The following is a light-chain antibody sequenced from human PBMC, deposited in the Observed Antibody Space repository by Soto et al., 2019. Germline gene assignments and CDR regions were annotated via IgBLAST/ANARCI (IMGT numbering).Light chain of an antibody. CDR2: EVT. CDR1: SSDVGRYNY. V-gene: IGLV2-14*01. CDR3: GSYTSTYVRI. Sequence: QSVLTQPASVSGSPGQSITISCTGTSSDVGRYNYVSWYQQYPGRAPKLIIYEVTNRPSGVSDRVSGSKSGNVASLTISGLQAADEADYYCGSYTSTYVRIFGTGTKVTVL. J-gene: IGLJ1*01.